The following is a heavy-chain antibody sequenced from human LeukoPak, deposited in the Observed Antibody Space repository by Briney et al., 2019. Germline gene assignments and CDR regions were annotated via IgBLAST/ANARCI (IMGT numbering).Heavy chain of an antibody. CDR2: IYYSGST. V-gene: IGHV4-59*08. D-gene: IGHD6-13*01. J-gene: IGHJ5*02. Sequence: SETLSLTCTVSGGSISSYYWSWIRQPPGKGLEWIGYIYYSGSTNYNPSLKSRVTISIDTSKNQFSLKLGSVTAADTAVYYCARQGYSRGIDPWGQGTLVTVSS. CDR3: ARQGYSRGIDP. CDR1: GGSISSYY.